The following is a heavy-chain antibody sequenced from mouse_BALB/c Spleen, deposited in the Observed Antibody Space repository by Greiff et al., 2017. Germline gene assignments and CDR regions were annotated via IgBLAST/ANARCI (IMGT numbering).Heavy chain of an antibody. CDR1: GFTFSSYT. CDR3: ARDGLYGNGWFAY. D-gene: IGHD2-1*01. J-gene: IGHJ3*01. Sequence: EVQLQESGGGLVKPGGSLKLSCAASGFTFSSYTMSWVRQTPEKRLEWVATISSGGSYTYYPDSVKGRFTISRDNAKNTLYLQMSSLKSEDTAIYYCARDGLYGNGWFAYWGQGTLVTVSA. CDR2: ISSGGSYT. V-gene: IGHV5-6-4*01.